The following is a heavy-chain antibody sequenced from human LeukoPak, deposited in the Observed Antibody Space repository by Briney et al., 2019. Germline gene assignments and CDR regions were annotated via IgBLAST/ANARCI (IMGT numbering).Heavy chain of an antibody. CDR3: ARHPRGPMVRDKNWFDP. V-gene: IGHV1-46*01. J-gene: IGHJ5*02. CDR2: INPVGGVT. CDR1: GYIFTNYY. Sequence: GASVKISCKASGYIFTNYYLYWVRQAPGQGLEWMGVINPVGGVTTYAQRFQGRVTMTRNTSISTAYMELSSLRSEDTAVYYCARHPRGPMVRDKNWFDPWGQGTLVTVSS. D-gene: IGHD3-10*01.